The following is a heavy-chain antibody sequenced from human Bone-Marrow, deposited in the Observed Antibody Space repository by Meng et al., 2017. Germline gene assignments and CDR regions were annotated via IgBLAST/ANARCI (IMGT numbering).Heavy chain of an antibody. D-gene: IGHD5-12*01. CDR1: GGSISSSSYY. Sequence: SETLSLTCTVSGGSISSSSYYWGWIRQPPGKGLEWIGSIYYSGSTYYNPSLKSRVTISVDTSKNQFSLKLSSVTAADTAVYYCVVGGYSGYDVYDYWGQGTLVTVSS. V-gene: IGHV4-39*07. CDR3: VVGGYSGYDVYDY. CDR2: IYYSGST. J-gene: IGHJ4*02.